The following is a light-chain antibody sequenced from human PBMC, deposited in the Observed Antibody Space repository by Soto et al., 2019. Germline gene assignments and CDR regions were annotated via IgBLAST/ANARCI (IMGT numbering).Light chain of an antibody. CDR1: QSIASN. V-gene: IGKV3-15*01. Sequence: EVVLTQSPATLSVSPGERATLSCRASQSIASNLVWYQQKPGQAPRLLIYGAFTRATGIPARFSGSGSGTEFTLTISSLQSEDFAVYYCQQYDNWPPWTFGQGTKVEIK. J-gene: IGKJ1*01. CDR3: QQYDNWPPWT. CDR2: GAF.